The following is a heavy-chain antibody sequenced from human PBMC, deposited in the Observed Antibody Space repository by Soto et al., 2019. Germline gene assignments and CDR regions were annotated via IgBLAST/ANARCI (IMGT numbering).Heavy chain of an antibody. J-gene: IGHJ6*03. CDR2: IYSGGST. CDR1: GFTVSSNY. CDR3: ARVITTTGYYYYMDV. D-gene: IGHD4-4*01. V-gene: IGHV3-66*01. Sequence: EVQLVESGGGLVQPGGSLRLSCAASGFTVSSNYMSWVRQAPGKGLEWVSVIYSGGSTYYADSVKGRFTISRDNSKNTLYLQMNSLRAEDTAVYYCARVITTTGYYYYMDVWVKGTTVTVSS.